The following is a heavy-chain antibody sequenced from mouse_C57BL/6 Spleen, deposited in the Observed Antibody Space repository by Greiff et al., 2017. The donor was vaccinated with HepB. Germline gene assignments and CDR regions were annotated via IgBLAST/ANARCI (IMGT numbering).Heavy chain of an antibody. CDR2: IYPGDGDT. CDR1: GYAFSSSW. CDR3: ARRGLYYDYDWFAY. J-gene: IGHJ3*01. Sequence: QVQLQQSGPELVKPGASVKISCKASGYAFSSSWMNWVKQRPGKGLEWIGRIYPGDGDTNYNGKFKGKATLTADKSSSTAYMQLSSLTSEDSAVYFCARRGLYYDYDWFAYWGQGTLVTVSA. D-gene: IGHD2-4*01. V-gene: IGHV1-82*01.